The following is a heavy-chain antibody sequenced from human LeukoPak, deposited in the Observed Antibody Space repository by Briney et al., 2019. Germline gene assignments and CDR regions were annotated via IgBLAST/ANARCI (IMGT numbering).Heavy chain of an antibody. Sequence: PSETLSLTCTVSGGSISSSSYYWGWIRQPPGKGLEWIGSIYYSGSTYYNPSLKSRVTISVDTSKNQFSLKLSSVTAADTAVYYCARVPRGRDAFDIRGQGTMVTVSS. J-gene: IGHJ3*02. CDR3: ARVPRGRDAFDI. CDR2: IYYSGST. D-gene: IGHD3-10*01. CDR1: GGSISSSSYY. V-gene: IGHV4-39*07.